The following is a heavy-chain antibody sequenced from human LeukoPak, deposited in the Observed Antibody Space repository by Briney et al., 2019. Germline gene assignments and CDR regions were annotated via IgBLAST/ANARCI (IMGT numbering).Heavy chain of an antibody. V-gene: IGHV1-18*01. J-gene: IGHJ3*02. CDR2: ISAYNGNT. Sequence: ASVKVSCKASGYTFTNYAMNWVRQAPGQGLEWMGWISAYNGNTELAQKFQGRVTLATDASTSAAYVELRSLTSDDTAVYFCARGGSRSRRGDDAFDIWGQGTMVTVSS. CDR1: GYTFTNYA. CDR3: ARGGSRSRRGDDAFDI. D-gene: IGHD3-10*01.